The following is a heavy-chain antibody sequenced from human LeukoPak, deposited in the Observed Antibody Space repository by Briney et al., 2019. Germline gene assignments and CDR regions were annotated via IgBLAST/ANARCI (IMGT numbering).Heavy chain of an antibody. CDR3: ARDQVVGATAGTFDY. CDR1: GYNLISFG. Sequence: ASVKVSCKASGYNLISFGISWERQAPGQGLEWMGWISAYNGNTNYAQKLQGRVTLTTDTSTSTAYMELRSLRSDDTAVYYWARDQVVGATAGTFDYWGQGTLVTVSS. CDR2: ISAYNGNT. D-gene: IGHD1-26*01. V-gene: IGHV1-18*01. J-gene: IGHJ4*02.